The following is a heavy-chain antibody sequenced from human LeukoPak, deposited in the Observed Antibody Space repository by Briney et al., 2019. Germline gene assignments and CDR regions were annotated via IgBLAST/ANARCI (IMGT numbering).Heavy chain of an antibody. V-gene: IGHV4-4*07. J-gene: IGHJ3*02. CDR2: IYTSGGT. Sequence: PAGTLSLTCTVSGGSISSYYWSWIRQPAGKGLEWIGRIYTSGGTNYNPSLKSRVTMSVGTSKNQFSLKLSSVNAADTAVYYCARDYLGGLRLGELSLAHAFDIWGQGTMVTDSS. D-gene: IGHD3-16*02. CDR3: ARDYLGGLRLGELSLAHAFDI. CDR1: GGSISSYY.